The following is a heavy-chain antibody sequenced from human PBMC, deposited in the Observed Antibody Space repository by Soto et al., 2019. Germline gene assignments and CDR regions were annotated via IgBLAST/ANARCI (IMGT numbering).Heavy chain of an antibody. D-gene: IGHD3-22*01. CDR2: IIPFFGTA. CDR1: GGTFSTFG. J-gene: IGHJ2*01. Sequence: SVKVSCKTSGGTFSTFGISWVRQAPGQGLEWMGGIIPFFGTAEYSQKFEDRITITADESTNTVYMDLRSLTSEDTAIYYCARTAPMDAGDKYYYDFWGRG. CDR3: ARTAPMDAGDKYYYDF. V-gene: IGHV1-69*13.